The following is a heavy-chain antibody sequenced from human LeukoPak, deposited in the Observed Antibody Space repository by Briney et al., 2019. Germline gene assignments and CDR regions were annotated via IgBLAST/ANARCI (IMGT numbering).Heavy chain of an antibody. V-gene: IGHV3-30*02. CDR3: AKVHNVDTAMGCFDY. Sequence: PGGFLRLSCAASGFTFSSYGMHWVRQAPGKGLEWVAFIRYDGSNKYYADSVKGRFTISRDNSKNTLYLQMNSLRAEDTAVYYCAKVHNVDTAMGCFDYWGQGTLVTVSS. CDR1: GFTFSSYG. CDR2: IRYDGSNK. J-gene: IGHJ4*02. D-gene: IGHD5-18*01.